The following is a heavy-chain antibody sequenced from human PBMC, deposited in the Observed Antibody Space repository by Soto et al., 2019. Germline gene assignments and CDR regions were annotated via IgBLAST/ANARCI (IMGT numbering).Heavy chain of an antibody. CDR2: IFSDAER. Sequence: QVTLRESGPVLVKPTETLTLTCNVSGFSLTTGRMGVSWIRQPPGKALEWLAHIFSDAERSYSRSLQGRLTVSKVGSGSHVLLTMTNMDPVDTGTYFCVRMNAESYSSYYAMDVWGQGTTVTVSS. CDR1: GFSLTTGRMG. D-gene: IGHD3-10*01. V-gene: IGHV2-26*01. CDR3: VRMNAESYSSYYAMDV. J-gene: IGHJ6*02.